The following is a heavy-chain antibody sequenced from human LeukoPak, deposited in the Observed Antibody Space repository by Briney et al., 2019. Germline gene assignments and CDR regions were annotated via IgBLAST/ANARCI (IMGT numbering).Heavy chain of an antibody. CDR2: TIPIFGTA. CDR1: GGTFSTYA. V-gene: IGHV1-69*13. Sequence: SVKVSCKASGGTFSTYAISWVRQAPGQGLEWMGGTIPIFGTANSAQNFQGRATITADESTSTAYMELSSLRSEDTAVYYCATGKRYGDSFDYWGQGTLVTVSS. J-gene: IGHJ4*02. D-gene: IGHD4-17*01. CDR3: ATGKRYGDSFDY.